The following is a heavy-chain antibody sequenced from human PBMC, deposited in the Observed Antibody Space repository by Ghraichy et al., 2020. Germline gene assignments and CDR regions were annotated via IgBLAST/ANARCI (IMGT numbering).Heavy chain of an antibody. D-gene: IGHD6-13*01. Sequence: GGSLRLSCAASGFTFSSYSMHWVRQAPGKGLEWVAVISYVGSKKYYASFVKGRFTISTDNLKKTLYLQMNSLRAEDTAVYYCERDIKTSSWSCYYYAMDACGQGTPVTVSS. CDR1: GFTFSSYS. J-gene: IGHJ6*02. V-gene: IGHV3-30-3*01. CDR2: ISYVGSKK. CDR3: ERDIKTSSWSCYYYAMDA.